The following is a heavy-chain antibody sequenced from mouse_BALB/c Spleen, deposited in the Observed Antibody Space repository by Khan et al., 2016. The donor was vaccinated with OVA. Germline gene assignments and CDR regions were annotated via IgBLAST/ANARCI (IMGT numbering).Heavy chain of an antibody. CDR3: ARGRIDY. V-gene: IGHV1-7*01. CDR1: GYTFTTYW. CDR2: INPTSGYT. Sequence: VQLQQSGAELAKPGASVKMSCKASGYTFTTYWMHWVKPRPGQGLEWIGYINPTSGYTDYNQKFKEKATLTADKSSSTAYMQLSSLTSDDSAVYYCARGRIDYWGQGTTLTVSS. D-gene: IGHD1-1*01. J-gene: IGHJ2*01.